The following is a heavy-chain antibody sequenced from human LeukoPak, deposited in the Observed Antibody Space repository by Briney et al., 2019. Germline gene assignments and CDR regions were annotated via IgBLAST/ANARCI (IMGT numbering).Heavy chain of an antibody. Sequence: SVKVSCKASGGTFSSYAISWVRQAPGQGLEWMGGIIPIFGTANYAQKFQGRVTITADESTSTAYMKLSSLRSEDTAVYYCARGTLWFGEFSSYYYYMDVWGKGTTVTISS. CDR2: IIPIFGTA. J-gene: IGHJ6*03. D-gene: IGHD3-10*01. CDR1: GGTFSSYA. CDR3: ARGTLWFGEFSSYYYYMDV. V-gene: IGHV1-69*13.